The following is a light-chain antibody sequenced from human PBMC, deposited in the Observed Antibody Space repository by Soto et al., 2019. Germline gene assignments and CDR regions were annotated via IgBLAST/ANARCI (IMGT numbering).Light chain of an antibody. CDR1: QSISSN. CDR2: DAS. Sequence: EIVMTQSPASLSVSPEDRASLSCRASQSISSNLAWYQQKPGQAPRLLIYDASTRATGIPARFSGGGSGTDFTLTISSLQSEDFAVYYCQQYSNWPETFGQGTKVEIK. J-gene: IGKJ1*01. CDR3: QQYSNWPET. V-gene: IGKV3-15*01.